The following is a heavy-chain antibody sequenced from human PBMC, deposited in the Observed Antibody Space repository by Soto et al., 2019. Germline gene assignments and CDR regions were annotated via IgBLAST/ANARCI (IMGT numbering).Heavy chain of an antibody. Sequence: QVQLVESGGGVLQPGRSLRRSCAASGFTFSSYAMHWVRQAPGKGLEWVAVISYDGSNKYYADSVKGRFTISRDNSKNTLYLQMNSLRAEDTAVYYCARGTPKSVYDFWKVDYWGQGTLVTVSS. J-gene: IGHJ4*02. CDR1: GFTFSSYA. D-gene: IGHD3-3*01. V-gene: IGHV3-30-3*01. CDR2: ISYDGSNK. CDR3: ARGTPKSVYDFWKVDY.